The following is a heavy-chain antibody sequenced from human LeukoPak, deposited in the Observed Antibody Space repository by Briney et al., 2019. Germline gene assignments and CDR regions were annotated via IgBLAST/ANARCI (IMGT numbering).Heavy chain of an antibody. CDR3: AKCVGWGIAVAGYYGMDV. J-gene: IGHJ6*02. D-gene: IGHD6-19*01. V-gene: IGHV3-48*01. CDR2: ISGSSGII. CDR1: GFTFNTYT. Sequence: GGSLRLSCAASGFTFNTYTMNWVRQAPGKGLEWVSYISGSSGIIDYADSVRGRFTISRDNSKNTLYLQMNSLRAEDTAVYYCAKCVGWGIAVAGYYGMDVWGQGTTVTVSS.